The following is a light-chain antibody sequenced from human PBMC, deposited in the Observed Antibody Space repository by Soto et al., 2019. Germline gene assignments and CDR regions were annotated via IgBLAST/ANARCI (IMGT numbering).Light chain of an antibody. V-gene: IGLV1-40*01. CDR2: DNN. CDR3: HSYDVSLSGPV. Sequence: QAVVTQPPSVSGAPGQRVTISCTGSRSNIGAGYDVHWYQQLPGTAPKVLIYDNNSRPSGVPGRFSGSKSGTSASLAITGLQAEDEADYYCHSYDVSLSGPVFGGGTKLTVL. CDR1: RSNIGAGYD. J-gene: IGLJ2*01.